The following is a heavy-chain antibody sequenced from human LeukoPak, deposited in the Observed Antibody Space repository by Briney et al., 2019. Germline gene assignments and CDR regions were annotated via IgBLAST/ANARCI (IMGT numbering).Heavy chain of an antibody. V-gene: IGHV3-23*01. CDR2: ISGSGTNT. D-gene: IGHD5-18*01. CDR1: GFTFSSYG. J-gene: IGHJ4*02. Sequence: HPGESLRLSCAASGFTFSSYGMSWVRQAPGKGLEWVSGISGSGTNTNYADSVKGRFTISRDNSKNTVYLQMKSLRAEDTAVYYCAQSSRPVTAMAFFDYWGQGTLVTVSS. CDR3: AQSSRPVTAMAFFDY.